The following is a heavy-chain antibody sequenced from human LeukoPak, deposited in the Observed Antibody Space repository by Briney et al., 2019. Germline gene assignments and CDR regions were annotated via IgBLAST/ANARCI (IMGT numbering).Heavy chain of an antibody. D-gene: IGHD3-10*01. Sequence: ASVKVSCKASGYTFTSYYIHWVRQAPGQGLEWMGIINPSGGSTSYAQKFQGRVTMTRDMSTSTVYMELSSLRSEDTAVYYCARDGSGSYAKKYFDYWGQGTLVTVSS. V-gene: IGHV1-46*01. CDR3: ARDGSGSYAKKYFDY. J-gene: IGHJ4*02. CDR1: GYTFTSYY. CDR2: INPSGGST.